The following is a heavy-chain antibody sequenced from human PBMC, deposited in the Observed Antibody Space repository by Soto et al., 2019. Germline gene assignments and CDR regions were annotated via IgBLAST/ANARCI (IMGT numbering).Heavy chain of an antibody. CDR1: GGSIRSSNYH. D-gene: IGHD6-13*01. CDR3: ARHVGNSPPVS. CDR2: MYYSGRT. J-gene: IGHJ4*02. Sequence: QLQLQESGPGLVKPSETLSLTCTVYGGSIRSSNYHWGWIRQPPGQGLEWIASMYYSGRTYYNPSLKSRVTISVDTSQNQDSLKQTSVAAAETAVYQSARHVGNSPPVSCGQGPMVTVAS. V-gene: IGHV4-39*01.